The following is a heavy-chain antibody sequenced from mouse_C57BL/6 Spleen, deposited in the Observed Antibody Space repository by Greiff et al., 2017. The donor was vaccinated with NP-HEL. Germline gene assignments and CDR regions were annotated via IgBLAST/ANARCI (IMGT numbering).Heavy chain of an antibody. CDR2: ISGGGGNT. CDR3: ARPSNYWYFDV. CDR1: GFTFSSYT. V-gene: IGHV5-9*01. Sequence: EVQVVESGGGLVKPGGSLKLSCAASGFTFSSYTMSWVRQTPEKRLEWVATISGGGGNTYYPDSVKGRFTISRDNAKNTLYLQMSSLRSEDTALYYCARPSNYWYFDVWGTGTTVTVSS. D-gene: IGHD2-10*02. J-gene: IGHJ1*03.